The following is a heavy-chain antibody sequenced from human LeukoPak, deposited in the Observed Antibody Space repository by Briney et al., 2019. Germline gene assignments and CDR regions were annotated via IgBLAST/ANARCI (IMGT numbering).Heavy chain of an antibody. CDR1: GFTFSGSG. CDR3: TTHAHKYYYDSSGYYFTARGAFDI. CDR2: IRSKANRYAT. Sequence: GGSLRLSCAASGFTFSGSGMHWVRQASGKGLEWVGRIRSKANRYATAYAASVKGRFTISRDDSKNTAYLQMNSLKSEDTAVYYCTTHAHKYYYDSSGYYFTARGAFDIWGQGTMVTVSS. V-gene: IGHV3-73*01. D-gene: IGHD3-22*01. J-gene: IGHJ3*02.